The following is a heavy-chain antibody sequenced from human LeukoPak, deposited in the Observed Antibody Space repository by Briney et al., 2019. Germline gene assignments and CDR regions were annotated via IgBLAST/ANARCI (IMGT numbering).Heavy chain of an antibody. V-gene: IGHV4-59*01. CDR1: GGSISSYY. Sequence: PSETLSLTCTVSGGSISSYYWSWIRQPPGKGLEWIGYIYYSGSTNYNPSLKSRVTISVDTSKNQFSLKLSSVTAADTAVYYCAGGAYSPFDYWGQGTLVTVSS. CDR2: IYYSGST. J-gene: IGHJ4*02. CDR3: AGGAYSPFDY. D-gene: IGHD2-15*01.